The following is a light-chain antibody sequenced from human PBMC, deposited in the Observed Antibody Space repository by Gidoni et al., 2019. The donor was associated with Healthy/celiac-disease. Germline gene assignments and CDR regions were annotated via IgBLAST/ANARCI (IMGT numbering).Light chain of an antibody. CDR2: EDS. J-gene: IGLJ2*01. CDR3: QVWDSSSENVV. CDR1: NIGSKS. V-gene: IGLV3-21*03. Sequence: SYVLTQPPSVSVAPGKTARITCGGNNIGSKSVHWYQQKPGQAPVLVVYEDSDRPSGIPERFSGSNAGNTATLTISRVEAGDEADYYCQVWDSSSENVVFGGGTKLTVL.